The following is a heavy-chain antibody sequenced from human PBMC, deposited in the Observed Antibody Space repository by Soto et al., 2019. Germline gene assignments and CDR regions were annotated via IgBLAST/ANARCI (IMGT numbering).Heavy chain of an antibody. Sequence: SETLSLTCTVSGGSISSYYWSWFRQSPGKGLEWIGYIHYSGSTKSNPSLKSRVTISVDTSRNQVSLKLSSVTAADSAVYFCARARYQLLHPYYYGMDVWGQGTTVTVSS. CDR3: ARARYQLLHPYYYGMDV. CDR2: IHYSGST. D-gene: IGHD2-2*01. V-gene: IGHV4-59*01. J-gene: IGHJ6*02. CDR1: GGSISSYY.